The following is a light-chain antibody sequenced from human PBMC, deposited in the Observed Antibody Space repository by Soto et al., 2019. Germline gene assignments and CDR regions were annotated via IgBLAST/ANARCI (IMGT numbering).Light chain of an antibody. CDR2: KAS. Sequence: DIQMTQSPSTLSASVGDRVTITCRASQSISTWLAWYQQKPGKAPKLLIYKASSLESGVPSRFSGSGSGTEFTLTISSLQPDDFATYYCQQYNIYPTFGGGTKVE. CDR3: QQYNIYPT. CDR1: QSISTW. V-gene: IGKV1-5*03. J-gene: IGKJ4*01.